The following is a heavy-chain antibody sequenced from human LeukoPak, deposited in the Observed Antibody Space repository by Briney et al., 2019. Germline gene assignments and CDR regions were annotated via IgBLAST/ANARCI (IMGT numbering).Heavy chain of an antibody. V-gene: IGHV4-39*07. J-gene: IGHJ4*02. CDR1: GGSISSSSYY. D-gene: IGHD6-19*01. CDR2: IYYSGST. CDR3: AREGEAVAGFYFDY. Sequence: SETLSLTCTVSGGSISSSSYYWGWIRQPPGKGLEWIVSIYYSGSTYYNPSLKSRVTISVDKSKNQFSLKLSSVTAADTAVYYCAREGEAVAGFYFDYWGQGTLVTVSS.